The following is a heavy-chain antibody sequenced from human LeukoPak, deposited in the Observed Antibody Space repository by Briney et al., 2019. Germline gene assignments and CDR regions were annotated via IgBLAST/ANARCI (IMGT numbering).Heavy chain of an antibody. CDR1: GFTFSGYW. Sequence: HPGGSLRLSCAASGFTFSGYWMSWLRQAPGKGLEWVANIKQDGGEKYYVDSVKGRFTISRDNAKNSLCLQMNSLRAEDTAVYYCARDRGFGQADVWGKGTTVTVSS. CDR2: IKQDGGEK. J-gene: IGHJ6*04. V-gene: IGHV3-7*01. CDR3: ARDRGFGQADV. D-gene: IGHD3-10*01.